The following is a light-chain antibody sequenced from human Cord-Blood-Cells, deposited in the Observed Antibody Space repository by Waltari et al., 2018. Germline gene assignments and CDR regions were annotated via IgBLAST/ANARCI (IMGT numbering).Light chain of an antibody. J-gene: IGLJ1*01. CDR2: DVS. Sequence: QSALTQPASVSGSPGQSITISCTGTSSDVGGYNYVSWYQQHPGKAPTLMIHDVSKRPSGVSNRFAGSKAGNTASLTICGLQAEDEADYYCSSYTSSSTFVFGTETKVTVL. V-gene: IGLV2-14*01. CDR3: SSYTSSSTFV. CDR1: SSDVGGYNY.